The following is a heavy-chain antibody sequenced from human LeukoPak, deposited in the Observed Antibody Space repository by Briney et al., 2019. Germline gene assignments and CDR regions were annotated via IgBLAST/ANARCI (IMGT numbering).Heavy chain of an antibody. J-gene: IGHJ4*02. V-gene: IGHV3-21*01. Sequence: GGSLRLSCAASGFTFSSHSMNWVRQAPGKGLEWVSSISSSSSYIYYADSVKGRFTISRDNAKNSLYLQMNSLRAEDTAVYYCARDRPTIVGATTGLGIDYWGQGTLVTVSS. CDR2: ISSSSSYI. CDR3: ARDRPTIVGATTGLGIDY. D-gene: IGHD1-26*01. CDR1: GFTFSSHS.